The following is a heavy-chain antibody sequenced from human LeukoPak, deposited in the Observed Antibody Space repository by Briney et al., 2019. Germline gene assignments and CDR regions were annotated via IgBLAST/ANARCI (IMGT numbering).Heavy chain of an antibody. Sequence: PSQTLSLTCTVSGGSISSGGYYWSWIRQPPGKGLEWIGYIYHSGSTNYNPSLKSRVTISVDRSKNQFSLKLSSVTAADTAVYYCARGGSGSYYNLDYWGQGTLVTVSP. CDR3: ARGGSGSYYNLDY. CDR1: GGSISSGGYY. V-gene: IGHV4-30-2*01. D-gene: IGHD3-10*01. CDR2: IYHSGST. J-gene: IGHJ4*02.